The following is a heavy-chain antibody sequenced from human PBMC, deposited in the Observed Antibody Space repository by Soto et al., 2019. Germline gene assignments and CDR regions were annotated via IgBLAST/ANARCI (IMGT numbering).Heavy chain of an antibody. J-gene: IGHJ6*02. CDR2: IRSKANSYAT. CDR1: GFTFSGSA. Sequence: VQLVESGGGLVQPGGSLKLSCAASGFTFSGSAMHWFRQASGKGLEWVGRIRSKANSYATAYAASVKGRFTISRDDSKNTAYLQMNSMKTEDTAVYYCTSLYSSGWSSGMYVWGQGPTVTVSS. V-gene: IGHV3-73*02. D-gene: IGHD6-19*01. CDR3: TSLYSSGWSSGMYV.